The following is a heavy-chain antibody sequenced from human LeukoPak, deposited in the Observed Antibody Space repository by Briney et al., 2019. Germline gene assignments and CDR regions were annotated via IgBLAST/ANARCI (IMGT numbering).Heavy chain of an antibody. Sequence: SETLSLTCTVSGGAISSGSYYGSWIRQPAGKGLEWIGRIYTSGSTNYNPSLKSRITISIDTSKYQSSLKLSSVTAADAAVYYCARVETYSSSWYNRAGALFDRWGQGTLVTVSS. CDR2: IYTSGST. D-gene: IGHD6-13*01. CDR1: GGAISSGSYY. J-gene: IGHJ4*02. V-gene: IGHV4-61*02. CDR3: ARVETYSSSWYNRAGALFDR.